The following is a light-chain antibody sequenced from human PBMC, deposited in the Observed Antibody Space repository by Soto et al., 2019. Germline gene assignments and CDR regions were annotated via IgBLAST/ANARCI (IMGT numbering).Light chain of an antibody. Sequence: DIQMTQSPSSLSASVGDRVTITCRASQGISNYLAWYQQKPGKVPKLLIYAASTLQSGGPSRFSGSGSGKDFTLTISSLQPEDVATYYCQKYNSALGFTFGPGTKVDIK. V-gene: IGKV1-27*01. CDR3: QKYNSALGFT. CDR1: QGISNY. J-gene: IGKJ3*01. CDR2: AAS.